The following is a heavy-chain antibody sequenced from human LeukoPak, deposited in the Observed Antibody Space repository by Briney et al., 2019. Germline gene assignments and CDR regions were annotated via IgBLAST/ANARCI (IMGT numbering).Heavy chain of an antibody. V-gene: IGHV3-7*01. D-gene: IGHD2-2*01. CDR3: AVVGYAKGGGYYYYYMDV. CDR1: GFTFSSYW. Sequence: GGSLRLSCAASGFTFSSYWMSWVRQAPGKGLEWVANIKQDGSEKYYVDSVKGRFTISRDNAKNSLYLQMNSLRAEDTAVYYCAVVGYAKGGGYYYYYMDVWGKGTTVTISS. CDR2: IKQDGSEK. J-gene: IGHJ6*03.